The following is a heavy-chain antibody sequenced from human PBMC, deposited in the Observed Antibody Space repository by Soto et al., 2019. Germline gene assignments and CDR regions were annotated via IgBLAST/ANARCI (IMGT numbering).Heavy chain of an antibody. D-gene: IGHD3-16*01. CDR3: TRASSLDFDF. J-gene: IGHJ4*02. Sequence: GGSLRLSCTTSGFTFGDYALSWVRQAPGKGLEWVGFIRRNAYGGTTDYAASVKGRSTISRDDSKSIAYLQMNSLRTEDTALYYCTRASSLDFDFWGQGTLVTVSS. CDR1: GFTFGDYA. CDR2: IRRNAYGGTT. V-gene: IGHV3-49*04.